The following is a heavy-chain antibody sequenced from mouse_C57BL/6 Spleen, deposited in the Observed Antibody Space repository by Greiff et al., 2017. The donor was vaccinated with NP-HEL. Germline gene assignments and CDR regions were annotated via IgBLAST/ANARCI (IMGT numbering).Heavy chain of an antibody. D-gene: IGHD1-1*01. CDR3: ARGLDDYGSSYGFAY. J-gene: IGHJ3*01. V-gene: IGHV1-18*01. CDR1: GYTFTDYN. Sequence: DVQLQESGPELVKPGASVKIPCKASGYTFTDYNMDWVKQSHGKSLEWIGDINPNNGGTIYNQKFKGKATLTVDKSSSTAYMELRSLTSEDTAVYYCARGLDDYGSSYGFAYWGQGTLVTVSA. CDR2: INPNNGGT.